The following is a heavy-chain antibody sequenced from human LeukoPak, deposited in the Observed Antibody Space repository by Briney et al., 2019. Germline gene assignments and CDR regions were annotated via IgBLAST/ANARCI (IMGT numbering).Heavy chain of an antibody. D-gene: IGHD1-26*01. J-gene: IGHJ6*03. CDR1: GFTVSSNY. Sequence: GGSLRLSCAASGFTVSSNYMSVLRQAPGKGLEWVSVIYSGGSTYYADSVKGRFTISRDNSKNTLYLQMNSLRAEDTAVYYCARDKSSGSYYNYYYMDVWGKGTTVTVSS. V-gene: IGHV3-53*01. CDR2: IYSGGST. CDR3: ARDKSSGSYYNYYYMDV.